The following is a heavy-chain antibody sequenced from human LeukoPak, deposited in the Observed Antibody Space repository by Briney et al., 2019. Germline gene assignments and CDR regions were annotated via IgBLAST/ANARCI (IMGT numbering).Heavy chain of an antibody. J-gene: IGHJ5*02. CDR3: ARSRAFSSGAFDP. CDR2: IYNGVNT. CDR1: GASVSSASY. D-gene: IGHD3-22*01. Sequence: SETLSLTCTVSGASVSSASYWTWIRQPPGKGVEWIAHIYNGVNTNYNPSLKSRVAISVDTSKNQFSLRLNSVTAADTAVYYCARSRAFSSGAFDPWGQGSLVTVSS. V-gene: IGHV4-61*01.